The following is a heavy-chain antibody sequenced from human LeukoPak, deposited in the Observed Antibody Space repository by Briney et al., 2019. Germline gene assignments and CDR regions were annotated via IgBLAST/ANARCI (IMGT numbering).Heavy chain of an antibody. Sequence: SETLSLTCTVSGGSISSYYWSWIRQPAGKGLEWIGRIYTSGSTNYNPSLKSRVTISADTSKNQFSLKLSSVTAADTAVYYCARVYSIHWYFDLWGRGTLVTVSS. CDR3: ARVYSIHWYFDL. CDR2: IYTSGST. V-gene: IGHV4-4*07. D-gene: IGHD4-11*01. CDR1: GGSISSYY. J-gene: IGHJ2*01.